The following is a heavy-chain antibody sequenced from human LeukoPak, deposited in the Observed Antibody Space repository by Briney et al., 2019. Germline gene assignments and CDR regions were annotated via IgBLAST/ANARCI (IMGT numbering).Heavy chain of an antibody. J-gene: IGHJ5*02. D-gene: IGHD3/OR15-3a*01. CDR1: GGSLSSSRSY. CDR2: INHSGST. V-gene: IGHV4-39*07. CDR3: ARAGTGLRGWFDR. Sequence: PSETLSLTCTVSGGSLSSSRSYWGWIRQSPGKGLEWIGEINHSGSTNYNPSLKSRVTISVDTSKSQFSLKLSSVPAADTAVYYCARAGTGLRGWFDRWGQGTLVTVSS.